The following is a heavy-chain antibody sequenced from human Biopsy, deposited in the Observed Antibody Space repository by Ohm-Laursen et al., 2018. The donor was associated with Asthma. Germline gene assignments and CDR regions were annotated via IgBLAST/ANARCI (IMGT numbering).Heavy chain of an antibody. CDR1: GYTFNSAG. D-gene: IGHD3-10*01. J-gene: IGHJ6*02. CDR2: ISVYNGNT. Sequence: GASVKVSCKTSGYTFNSAGITWVRQVPGQGLEWMGWISVYNGNTKVAQKLQDRVTMITDTSTSTAYTELRSLRSDDTAVYFCARAVDYSHYYGIDVWGQGTTVTVS. CDR3: ARAVDYSHYYGIDV. V-gene: IGHV1-18*01.